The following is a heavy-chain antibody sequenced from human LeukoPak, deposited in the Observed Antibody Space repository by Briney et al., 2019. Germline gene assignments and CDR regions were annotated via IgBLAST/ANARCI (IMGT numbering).Heavy chain of an antibody. CDR1: GFTFSSYA. Sequence: GGSLRLSCAASGFTFSSYAMSWVRQAPGKGLEWVSAISGSGGSTYYADSVKGRFTISRDNSKNTLYLQMNSLRAEDTAVYYCAKDGRVVPAAMDYYYGMDVWGQGTTVTVSS. V-gene: IGHV3-23*01. D-gene: IGHD2-2*01. CDR2: ISGSGGST. CDR3: AKDGRVVPAAMDYYYGMDV. J-gene: IGHJ6*02.